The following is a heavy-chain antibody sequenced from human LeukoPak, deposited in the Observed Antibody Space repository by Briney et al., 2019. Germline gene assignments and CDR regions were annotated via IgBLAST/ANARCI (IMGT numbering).Heavy chain of an antibody. Sequence: GESLQISCKGSAYSFTSYWIAWVRQMPGKGLEWMGIIHPGDADTRYSPSFQGQVTISADKSISTAYLQWSSLKASDTAMYYCARQQNYDFWSGYYTGDYYYYMDVWGKGTTVTVSS. J-gene: IGHJ6*03. CDR1: AYSFTSYW. D-gene: IGHD3-3*01. V-gene: IGHV5-51*01. CDR3: ARQQNYDFWSGYYTGDYYYYMDV. CDR2: IHPGDADT.